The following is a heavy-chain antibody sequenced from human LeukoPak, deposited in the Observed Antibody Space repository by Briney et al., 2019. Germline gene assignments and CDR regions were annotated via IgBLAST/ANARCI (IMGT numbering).Heavy chain of an antibody. CDR3: ANRGDQHY. V-gene: IGHV3-73*01. CDR2: IRSKANSYAT. Sequence: QSGGSLRLSCGASGFTFSDSAMHWVRQASGKGLGWVGRIRSKANSYATAYAASVEGRFIISRDDSKNTVYLQMSSLKTDDTAVYYCANRGDQHYWGQGTLVTVSS. CDR1: GFTFSDSA. D-gene: IGHD3-10*01. J-gene: IGHJ4*02.